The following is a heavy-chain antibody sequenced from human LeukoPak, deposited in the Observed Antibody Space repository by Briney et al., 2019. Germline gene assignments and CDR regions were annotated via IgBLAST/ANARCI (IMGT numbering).Heavy chain of an antibody. J-gene: IGHJ4*02. D-gene: IGHD4-17*01. Sequence: TGGSLRISCEASGYTFTTYSMTWVRQAPGKGLEWVSIISSGSSAIFSADALKGRFTISRDDAKNLLYLDMNSLRAEDTAVYYCARGHTAVTRHFDFWGQGTLVTVSS. V-gene: IGHV3-21*01. CDR3: ARGHTAVTRHFDF. CDR2: ISSGSSAI. CDR1: GYTFTTYS.